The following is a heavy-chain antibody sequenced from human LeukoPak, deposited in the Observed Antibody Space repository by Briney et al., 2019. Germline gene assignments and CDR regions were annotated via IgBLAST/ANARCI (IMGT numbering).Heavy chain of an antibody. J-gene: IGHJ4*02. V-gene: IGHV1-18*01. D-gene: IGHD5-24*01. CDR2: ISGYQGST. CDR1: GYTFTNYG. CDR3: ARSDLATITAGPFNY. Sequence: ASVTVSCKASGYTFTNYGITWVRQAPGQGLEWMGWISGYQGSTKYAQNFQGRVTMTIDKSTSTAYMELRSLISDDTAIYFCARSDLATITAGPFNYWGQGTLVAVSS.